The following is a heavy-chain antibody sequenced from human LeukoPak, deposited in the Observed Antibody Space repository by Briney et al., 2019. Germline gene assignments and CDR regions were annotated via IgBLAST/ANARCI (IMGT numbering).Heavy chain of an antibody. D-gene: IGHD6-6*01. CDR1: GFTFSSYA. V-gene: IGHV3-23*01. J-gene: IGHJ4*02. CDR2: ISDSGGST. CDR3: ASIAARPTDFDY. Sequence: GGSLRLSCAASGFTFSSYAMSWVRQAPGKGLEWVSDISDSGGSTYYADSVKGRFTISRDNAKNSLYLQMNSLRAEDTAVYYCASIAARPTDFDYWGQGTLVTVSS.